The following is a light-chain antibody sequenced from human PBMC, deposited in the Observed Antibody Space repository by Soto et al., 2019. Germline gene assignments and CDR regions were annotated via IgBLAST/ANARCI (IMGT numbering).Light chain of an antibody. CDR3: QQYGSSPIT. CDR1: QSVSSSY. CDR2: AAS. V-gene: IGKV3D-20*01. Sequence: EIVLTQSPATLSLSPGERATLSCGASQSVSSSYLAWYQQKPGLAPRLLIYAASSRATGIPDRFSGSGSGTDFTLTISRLEPEDFSLYYCQQYGSSPITFGQGTRLEIK. J-gene: IGKJ5*01.